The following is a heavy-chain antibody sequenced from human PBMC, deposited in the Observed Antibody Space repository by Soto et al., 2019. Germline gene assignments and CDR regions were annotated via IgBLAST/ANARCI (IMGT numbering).Heavy chain of an antibody. CDR3: AKDRAFTISSPFDS. Sequence: ESVGGLAQPGGSLRLSCEASGFSFGRSAMGWVRQAPGKGLEWVSSISGSGANTHYADFVKGRFTISRDNSKNTLSLHMNSLRAEDTALYYCAKDRAFTISSPFDSWGQGTLVTVSS. V-gene: IGHV3-23*01. D-gene: IGHD3-3*01. J-gene: IGHJ4*02. CDR1: GFSFGRSA. CDR2: ISGSGANT.